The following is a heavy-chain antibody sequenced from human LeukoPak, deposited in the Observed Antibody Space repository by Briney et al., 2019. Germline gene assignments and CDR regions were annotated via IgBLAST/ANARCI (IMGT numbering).Heavy chain of an antibody. D-gene: IGHD2-15*01. CDR3: GRHVAGHSVYFYN. CDR1: GTSVSNYIFY. Sequence: SDTLSLTCSVSGTSVSNYIFYWNWIRKQPGKGLEWLDYIYHTGDTFYYPSLQSRVTISLDTSQNQFSLKMTSVTGANTAMYYCGRHVAGHSVYFYNWGQGTLVSVSS. J-gene: IGHJ4*02. V-gene: IGHV4-31*03. CDR2: IYHTGDT.